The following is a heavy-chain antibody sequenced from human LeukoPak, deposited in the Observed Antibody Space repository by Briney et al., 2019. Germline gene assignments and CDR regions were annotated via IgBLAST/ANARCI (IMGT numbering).Heavy chain of an antibody. D-gene: IGHD1-26*01. Sequence: GGSLGLSCAASGFTFSTDWMNWVRQAPGKGLVWVSRISSDGRSTSYADSVKGRFTVSRDNAKNAVYLQMNSLRAEDTAVYYCGGGGYLLDYWGQGTLVTVSS. J-gene: IGHJ4*02. CDR2: ISSDGRST. CDR1: GFTFSTDW. V-gene: IGHV3-74*01. CDR3: GGGGYLLDY.